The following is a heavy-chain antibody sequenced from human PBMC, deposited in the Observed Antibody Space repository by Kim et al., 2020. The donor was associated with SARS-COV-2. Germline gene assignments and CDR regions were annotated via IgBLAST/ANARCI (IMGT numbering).Heavy chain of an antibody. CDR3: AIAGRQWLVRPMFGYF. Sequence: SETLSLTCAVYGGSFTGYYWSWIRQPPGKGLEWIWEINHSGSTTYNPSLKSRVTISADTSNNQFSLMLSSVTTADTAVYYYAIAGRQWLVRPMFGYF. V-gene: IGHV4-34*01. J-gene: IGHJ4*03. CDR2: INHSGST. CDR1: GGSFTGYY. D-gene: IGHD6-19*01.